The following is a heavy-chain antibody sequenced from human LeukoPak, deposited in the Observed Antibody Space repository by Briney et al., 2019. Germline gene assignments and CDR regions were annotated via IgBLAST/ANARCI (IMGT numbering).Heavy chain of an antibody. CDR2: ISGTGYNT. D-gene: IGHD3-10*01. Sequence: GGSLRLSCAASGFTFRNCAMSWVRQAPGKGLEWVSGISGTGYNTYYADSVKGRFTISRDNSKNALYLQMNSLGAEDTAVYYCAKHVSGSLFYFDYWGQRTLVTVSS. J-gene: IGHJ4*02. CDR1: GFTFRNCA. CDR3: AKHVSGSLFYFDY. V-gene: IGHV3-23*01.